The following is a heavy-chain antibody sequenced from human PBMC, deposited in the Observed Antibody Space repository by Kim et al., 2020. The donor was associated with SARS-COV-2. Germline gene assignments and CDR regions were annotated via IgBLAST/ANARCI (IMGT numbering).Heavy chain of an antibody. CDR3: AKAQAVAGGYYYYGMDV. D-gene: IGHD6-19*01. Sequence: VKCRFTISRDNAKNSLYLQMNSLRAEDTALYYCAKAQAVAGGYYYYGMDVWGQGTTVTVSS. J-gene: IGHJ6*02. V-gene: IGHV3-9*01.